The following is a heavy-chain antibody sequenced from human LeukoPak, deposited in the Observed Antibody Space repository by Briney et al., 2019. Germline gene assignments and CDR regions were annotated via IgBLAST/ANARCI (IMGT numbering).Heavy chain of an antibody. Sequence: SSQTLSLICTVSGGSIISGNFYWSWIRQPAGKGLEWVGRISTSGSTNYNPSLKSRLTISVDTSKNQFSLKLSSVTAADTAVYYCAGPYDSSGYYYNDAFDIWGQGTMVTVSS. J-gene: IGHJ3*02. CDR2: ISTSGST. V-gene: IGHV4-61*02. CDR3: AGPYDSSGYYYNDAFDI. CDR1: GGSIISGNFY. D-gene: IGHD3-22*01.